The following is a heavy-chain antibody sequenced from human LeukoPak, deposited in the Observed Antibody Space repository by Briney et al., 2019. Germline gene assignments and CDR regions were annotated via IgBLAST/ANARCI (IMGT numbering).Heavy chain of an antibody. J-gene: IGHJ1*01. CDR1: GGTFSSYA. V-gene: IGHV1-69*04. Sequence: ASVKVSCKASGGTFSSYAISWVRQAPGQGLEWMGRIIPILGIANYAQKFQGRVTITADKSTSTAYMELSSLRSEDTAVYYCARDALRETESGIAVAGYFQHWGQGTLATVSS. CDR3: ARDALRETESGIAVAGYFQH. D-gene: IGHD6-19*01. CDR2: IIPILGIA.